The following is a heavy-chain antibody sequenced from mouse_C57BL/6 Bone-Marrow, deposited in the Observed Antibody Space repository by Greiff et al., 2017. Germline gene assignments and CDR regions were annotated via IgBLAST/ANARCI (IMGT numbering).Heavy chain of an antibody. V-gene: IGHV1-7*01. J-gene: IGHJ1*03. CDR2: INPSSGYT. CDR3: ARDGIYYYGSSSPWYFDV. D-gene: IGHD1-1*01. CDR1: GYTFTSYW. Sequence: QVQLQQSGAELAKPGASVKLSCKASGYTFTSYWMHWVKQRPGQGLEWIGYINPSSGYTKYNQKFKDKATLTADKSSSTAYMQLSSLTYEDSAVYYCARDGIYYYGSSSPWYFDVWGTGTTVTVSS.